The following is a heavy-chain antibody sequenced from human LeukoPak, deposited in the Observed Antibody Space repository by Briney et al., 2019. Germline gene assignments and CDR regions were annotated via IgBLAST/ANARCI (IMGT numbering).Heavy chain of an antibody. CDR3: ARETTTQVAASWFDP. V-gene: IGHV4-30-4*08. CDR2: IYYSGST. Sequence: PSETLSPTCTVSGGSISSGDYYWSWIRQPPGKGLEWIGYIYYSGSTYYNPSLKSRVTISVDTSKNQFSLKLSSVTAADTAVYYCARETTTQVAASWFDPWGXGTLVTVSS. D-gene: IGHD5-12*01. J-gene: IGHJ5*02. CDR1: GGSISSGDYY.